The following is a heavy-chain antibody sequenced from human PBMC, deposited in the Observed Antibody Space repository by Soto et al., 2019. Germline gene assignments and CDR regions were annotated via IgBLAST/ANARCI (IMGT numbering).Heavy chain of an antibody. J-gene: IGHJ6*02. CDR3: ARIRVATRSDYYCYGMDV. V-gene: IGHV2-70*01. D-gene: IGHD5-12*01. CDR2: IDWDDDK. CDR1: GFSLSTSGMC. Sequence: SGPTLVNPTQTLTLTCTFSGFSLSTSGMCVSWIRQPPGKALEWLALIDWDDDKYYSTSLKTRLTISKDTSKNQVVLTMTNMDPVDTATYYCARIRVATRSDYYCYGMDVWGQGTTVTGSS.